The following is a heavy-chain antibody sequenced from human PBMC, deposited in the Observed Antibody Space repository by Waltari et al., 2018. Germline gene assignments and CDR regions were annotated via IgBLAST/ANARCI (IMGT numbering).Heavy chain of an antibody. Sequence: QITLKESGPTLVKPTQPLTLTCTFSGFSLSTSGVGVGWIRQPPGKALEWLALIYWNDYKRYSPSLNSRLTITKDTSKNRVVLTMTNMDPEDTATYYCAHRNGDYDYYYMDVWGKGTTVTVSS. CDR1: GFSLSTSGVG. D-gene: IGHD4-17*01. CDR3: AHRNGDYDYYYMDV. V-gene: IGHV2-5*01. CDR2: IYWNDYK. J-gene: IGHJ6*03.